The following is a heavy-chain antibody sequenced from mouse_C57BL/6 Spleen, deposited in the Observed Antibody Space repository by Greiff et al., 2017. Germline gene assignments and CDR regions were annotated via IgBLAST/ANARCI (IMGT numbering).Heavy chain of an antibody. V-gene: IGHV1-82*01. CDR3: ERPRYDDFDG. CDR2: IYPGDGDT. D-gene: IGHD2-12*01. J-gene: IGHJ2*01. Sequence: QVQLQQSGPELVKPGASVKISCKASGYAFSSSWMNWVKQRPGKGLEWIGRIYPGDGDTNYNGKFKGKATLTADKSSSTAYMQLSSLTSEDSAVCFCERPRYDDFDGWGKGTTLT. CDR1: GYAFSSSW.